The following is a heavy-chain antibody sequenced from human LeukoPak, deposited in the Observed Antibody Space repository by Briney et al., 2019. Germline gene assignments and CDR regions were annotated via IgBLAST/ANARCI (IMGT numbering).Heavy chain of an antibody. Sequence: PGGSLRLSCAASGFIFSSYWMHWVRQAPGKGLVWVSRIKNDGSSTTYADSVKGRFTNSRDNAKNTLYLQMNSLRAEDTAVYYCARGRYRSGYVADSWGQGTLVTVSS. J-gene: IGHJ5*01. CDR1: GFIFSSYW. CDR2: IKNDGSST. V-gene: IGHV3-74*01. D-gene: IGHD5-18*01. CDR3: ARGRYRSGYVADS.